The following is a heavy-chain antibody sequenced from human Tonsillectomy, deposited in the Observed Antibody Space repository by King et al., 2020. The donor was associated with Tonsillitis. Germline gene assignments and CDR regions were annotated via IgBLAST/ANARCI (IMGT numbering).Heavy chain of an antibody. CDR1: GFTFSSYE. V-gene: IGHV3-48*03. CDR3: ARSSGWYYFDY. J-gene: IGHJ4*02. CDR2: ISSSGSIL. D-gene: IGHD6-19*01. Sequence: QLVQSGGGLVQPGGSLRLSCAASGFTFSSYEMNWVRQAPGKGLEWVSYISSSGSILYYADSVNGRFTISRDNAKNSLYLQMNSLRAEDTAVYYCARSSGWYYFDYWGQGTLVTVYS.